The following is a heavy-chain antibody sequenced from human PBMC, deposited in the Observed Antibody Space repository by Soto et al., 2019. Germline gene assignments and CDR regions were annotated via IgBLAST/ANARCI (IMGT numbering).Heavy chain of an antibody. V-gene: IGHV4-59*01. CDR2: IYYSGST. CDR1: GGSISSYY. J-gene: IGHJ4*02. Sequence: SETLSLTCTVSGGSISSYYWSWIRQPPGKGLEWIGYIYYSGSTNYNPSLKSRVTISVDTSKNQFSLKLSSVTAADTAVYYCARGVQNDYWGQGTLVTVSS. D-gene: IGHD3-10*01. CDR3: ARGVQNDY.